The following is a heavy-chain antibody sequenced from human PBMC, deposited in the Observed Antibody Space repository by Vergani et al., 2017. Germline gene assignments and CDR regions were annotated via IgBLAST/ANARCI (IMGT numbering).Heavy chain of an antibody. CDR2: ISAYNGLT. V-gene: IGHV1-18*01. CDR3: ARDTLKSAXNSGLYYYYGMDV. CDR1: GYTFTSYG. Sequence: QVQLMQSGAEVKKPGASIKVSCKASGYTFTSYGISWVRQAPGQGLEWMGWISAYNGLTNYAQKLQGRVSMTTDTSTRTAYMELRSLRSDDTAVYYCARDTLKSAXNSGLYYYYGMDVWGQGTTVTVSS. J-gene: IGHJ6*02. D-gene: IGHD1-1*01.